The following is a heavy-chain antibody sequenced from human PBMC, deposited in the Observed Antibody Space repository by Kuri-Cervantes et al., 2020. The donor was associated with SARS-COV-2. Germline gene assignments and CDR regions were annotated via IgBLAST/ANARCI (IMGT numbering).Heavy chain of an antibody. CDR2: INSDGSST. J-gene: IGHJ3*02. Sequence: GGFLRLSCAASGFTFSSYWMHWVRQAPGKGLVWVSRINSDGSSTSYADSVKGRFTISRDNAKNTLYLQMNSLRAGDTAVYYCARVEWYNWNLFDAFDIWGQGTMVTVSS. CDR1: GFTFSSYW. D-gene: IGHD1-20*01. V-gene: IGHV3-74*01. CDR3: ARVEWYNWNLFDAFDI.